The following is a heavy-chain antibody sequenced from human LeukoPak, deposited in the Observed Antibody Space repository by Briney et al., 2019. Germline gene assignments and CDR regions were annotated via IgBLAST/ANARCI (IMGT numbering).Heavy chain of an antibody. Sequence: QPGGSLRLSCAASRFTFGSYEMNWVRQAPGKGLEWVSYISSSGSTISYADSVKGRFTISRDNAKNSLYLQMNSLRAEDAALYYCAKEPTHSSTWYFAEYWGQGTLVTVSS. J-gene: IGHJ4*02. CDR2: ISSSGSTI. CDR1: RFTFGSYE. CDR3: AKEPTHSSTWYFAEY. D-gene: IGHD6-13*01. V-gene: IGHV3-48*03.